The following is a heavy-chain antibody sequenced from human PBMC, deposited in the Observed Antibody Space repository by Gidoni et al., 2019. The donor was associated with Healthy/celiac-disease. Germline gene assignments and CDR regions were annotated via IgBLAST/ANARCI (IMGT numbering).Heavy chain of an antibody. Sequence: EVQLLESGGGLVQPGGSLRLSCAASGFTFSRYAMSWVRQAPGKGLEWVSAISGSGGSTYYADSVKGRFTISRDNSKNTLYLQMNSLRAEDTAVYYCAKHPYGCIAVADIHCYFDYWGQGTLVTVSS. CDR2: ISGSGGST. CDR3: AKHPYGCIAVADIHCYFDY. J-gene: IGHJ4*02. D-gene: IGHD6-19*01. V-gene: IGHV3-23*01. CDR1: GFTFSRYA.